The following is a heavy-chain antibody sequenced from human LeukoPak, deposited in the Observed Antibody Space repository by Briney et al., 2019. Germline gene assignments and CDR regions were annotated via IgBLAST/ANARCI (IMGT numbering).Heavy chain of an antibody. Sequence: SETLSLTCTVSGGSISSSSYYWGWIRQPPGKGLEWIGSIYYSGSTYYNLSLKSRVTISVDTSKNQFSLKLSSVTAADTAVYYCAMETVITTLDYWGQGTLVTVSS. CDR1: GGSISSSSYY. CDR3: AMETVITTLDY. D-gene: IGHD3-22*01. CDR2: IYYSGST. V-gene: IGHV4-39*01. J-gene: IGHJ4*02.